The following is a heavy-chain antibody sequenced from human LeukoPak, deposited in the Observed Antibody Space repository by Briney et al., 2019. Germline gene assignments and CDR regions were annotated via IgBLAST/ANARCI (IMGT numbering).Heavy chain of an antibody. Sequence: ASVKVSCKASGYTFTSYYMHWVRQAPGQGLGWMGIINPSGGSTNYAQKFQGRVTITADKSTSTAYMELSSLRSEDTAVYYCARAVGATSGVDYWGQGTLVTVSS. V-gene: IGHV1-46*01. J-gene: IGHJ4*02. CDR2: INPSGGST. CDR1: GYTFTSYY. CDR3: ARAVGATSGVDY. D-gene: IGHD1-26*01.